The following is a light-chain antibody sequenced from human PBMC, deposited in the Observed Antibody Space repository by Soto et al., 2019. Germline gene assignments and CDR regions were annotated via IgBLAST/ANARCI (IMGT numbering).Light chain of an antibody. V-gene: IGKV3-20*01. CDR1: QSVSSNS. CDR3: QQYGSSPPLN. J-gene: IGKJ4*01. CDR2: GAS. Sequence: EIVLTQSPDTLSLSPGERATLSCRASQSVSSNSLAWYQQRPGQAPRLLIHGASSRAIGIPDRFSGSGSGTDFTLTISRLEPEDFVVYYCQQYGSSPPLNFGGGTKVDIK.